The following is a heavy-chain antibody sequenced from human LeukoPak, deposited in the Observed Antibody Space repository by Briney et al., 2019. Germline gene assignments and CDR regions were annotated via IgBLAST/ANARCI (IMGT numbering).Heavy chain of an antibody. CDR1: GGSISSYY. V-gene: IGHV4-59*01. Sequence: PSETLSLTCTISGGSISSYYWSWIRQPPGKGLEWIGYIYYSGSTNYNPSLKSRVTISVDTSKNQFSLKLSSVTAADTAVYYCARGEWDPGYYYYYMDVWGKGTTVAISS. J-gene: IGHJ6*03. CDR2: IYYSGST. D-gene: IGHD1-26*01. CDR3: ARGEWDPGYYYYYMDV.